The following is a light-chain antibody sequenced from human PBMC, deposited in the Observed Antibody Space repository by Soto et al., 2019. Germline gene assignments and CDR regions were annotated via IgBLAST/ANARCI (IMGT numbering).Light chain of an antibody. CDR1: QSVSNNY. CDR2: GAS. Sequence: EIVLPQCPGTLSLSPGERATLSCRASQSVSNNYLAWYQQKPGQAPRLLIYGASNRATGIPDRFSGSGSGTDFTLTISRLEPEDFAVYYCQQYGSSGTFGQGTKVDIK. J-gene: IGKJ1*01. V-gene: IGKV3-20*01. CDR3: QQYGSSGT.